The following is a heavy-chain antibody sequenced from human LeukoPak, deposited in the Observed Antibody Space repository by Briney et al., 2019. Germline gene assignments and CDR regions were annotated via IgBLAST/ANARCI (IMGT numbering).Heavy chain of an antibody. V-gene: IGHV1-2*02. CDR2: INPNSGGT. CDR1: GYTFTGYY. CDR3: ARDMEATVTSDFDY. J-gene: IGHJ4*02. Sequence: ASVKVSCKASGYTFTGYYMYWVRQAPGQGLEWMGWINPNSGGTNYAQKFQGRVTMTRDTSISTAYMELSRLRSDDTAVYYCARDMEATVTSDFDYWGQGTLVTVSS. D-gene: IGHD4-17*01.